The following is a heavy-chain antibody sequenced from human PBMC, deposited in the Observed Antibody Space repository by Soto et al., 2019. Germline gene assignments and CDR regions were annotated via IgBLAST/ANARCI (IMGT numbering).Heavy chain of an antibody. CDR1: GFTFSSYW. Sequence: PGGSLRLSCAASGFTFSSYWMHWVRQAPWKGLVWVSRINSDGSSTSYADSVKGRFTISRDNAKNTLYLQMNSLRAEDTAVYYCAREAWFGELSPYYYGMDVWGKGTTVTVSS. V-gene: IGHV3-74*01. CDR3: AREAWFGELSPYYYGMDV. D-gene: IGHD3-10*01. CDR2: INSDGSST. J-gene: IGHJ6*04.